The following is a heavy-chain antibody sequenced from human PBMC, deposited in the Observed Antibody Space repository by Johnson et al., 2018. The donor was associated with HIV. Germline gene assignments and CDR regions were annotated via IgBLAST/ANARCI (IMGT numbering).Heavy chain of an antibody. D-gene: IGHD6-6*01. J-gene: IGHJ3*02. CDR1: GFSFSDYY. CDR2: ISVTGSVI. V-gene: IGHV3-11*04. CDR3: ARAGSSSSGPRAFDI. Sequence: QVQLVESGGGLVKPGGSLRLSCTISGFSFSDYYMSWFRQAPGKGLEWLSYISVTGSVIYYADSVKGRFTISRDNTKNSVYLQMNSLRAEDTAVYYCARAGSSSSGPRAFDIWGQGTMVTVSS.